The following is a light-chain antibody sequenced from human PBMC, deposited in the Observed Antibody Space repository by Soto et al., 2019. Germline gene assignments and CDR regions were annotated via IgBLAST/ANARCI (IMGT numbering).Light chain of an antibody. V-gene: IGKV1-5*03. CDR1: ESVNSW. Sequence: DIQLTQSPSTLSASLGDRVTITCRASESVNSWLAWYKQKPGRAPKLLSYKASNLESGVPSRFRGSGSGTDFTLTISSLKPDDFATYYCQQYNSYSWTFGQGTRLEIK. CDR3: QQYNSYSWT. J-gene: IGKJ5*01. CDR2: KAS.